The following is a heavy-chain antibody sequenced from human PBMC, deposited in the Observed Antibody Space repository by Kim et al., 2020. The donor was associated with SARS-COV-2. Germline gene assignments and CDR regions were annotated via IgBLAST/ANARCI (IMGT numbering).Heavy chain of an antibody. V-gene: IGHV5-51*01. Sequence: DTRYSPSFQGQVTISADKSINTAYLQWSSLKASDTAMYYCARPVSGWFDPWGQGTLVTVSS. CDR3: ARPVSGWFDP. CDR2: DT. D-gene: IGHD3-10*01. J-gene: IGHJ5*02.